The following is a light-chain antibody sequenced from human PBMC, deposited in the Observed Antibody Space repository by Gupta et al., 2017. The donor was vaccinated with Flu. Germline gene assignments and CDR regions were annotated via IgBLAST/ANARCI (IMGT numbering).Light chain of an antibody. J-gene: IGLJ2*01. CDR3: QMWDTSSDHVV. Sequence: SYVLTPPPSVSVAPGQTARITCGGNNFGSKSVHWYQQKPGQAPVLVVYDESDRPSGIPERFSGSKSGNTATLIISRVEAGDEADYYCQMWDTSSDHVVFGGGTILTVL. CDR2: DES. CDR1: NFGSKS. V-gene: IGLV3-21*02.